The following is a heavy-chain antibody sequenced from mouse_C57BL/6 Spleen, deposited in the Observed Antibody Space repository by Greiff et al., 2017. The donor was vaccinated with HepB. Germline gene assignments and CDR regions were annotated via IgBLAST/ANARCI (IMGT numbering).Heavy chain of an antibody. CDR1: GFNIKDYY. CDR3: ARREGQLRLGLAY. CDR2: IDPEDGEN. D-gene: IGHD3-2*02. V-gene: IGHV14-2*01. Sequence: DVQLQESGAELVKPGASVKLSCTASGFNIKDYYMHWVKQRTEQGLEWIGRIDPEDGENKYAPKFQGKATITADTSSNTAYLQLSSLTSEDTAVYYCARREGQLRLGLAYWGQGTLVTVSA. J-gene: IGHJ3*01.